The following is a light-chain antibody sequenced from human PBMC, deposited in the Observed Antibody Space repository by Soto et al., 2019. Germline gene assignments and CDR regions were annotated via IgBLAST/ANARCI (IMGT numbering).Light chain of an antibody. J-gene: IGLJ1*01. V-gene: IGLV2-14*01. CDR3: SSYTSSSILYV. CDR2: DVS. CDR1: SSDVGGYNY. Sequence: QSVLTQPASVSGSPGQSITISCTGTSSDVGGYNYVSWYQQHPGKAPKLMIYDVSNRPSGVTNRFYGSKSDNTTSLTISRLQAEDEADYYCSSYTSSSILYVFGTGTKVTVL.